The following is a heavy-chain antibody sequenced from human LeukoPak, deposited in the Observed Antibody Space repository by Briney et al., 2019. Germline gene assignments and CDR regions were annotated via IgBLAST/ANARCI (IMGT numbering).Heavy chain of an antibody. CDR2: IYSSGST. CDR3: ARSKFGPVDY. CDR1: GASISGSGYY. D-gene: IGHD3-10*01. V-gene: IGHV4-39*01. Sequence: PSETLSLTCTVSGASISGSGYYWGWIRQPPGKGLEWIGSIYSSGSTYYNASLQSRVTISIETSKNQISLRLNSVTAADTAMYYCARSKFGPVDYWGQGTLVTVSS. J-gene: IGHJ4*02.